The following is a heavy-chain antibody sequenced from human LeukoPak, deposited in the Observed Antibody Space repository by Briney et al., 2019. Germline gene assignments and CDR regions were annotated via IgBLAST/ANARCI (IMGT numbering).Heavy chain of an antibody. J-gene: IGHJ4*02. V-gene: IGHV1-3*01. CDR1: GYTFTSYA. Sequence: ASVKVSCKASGYTFTSYAMHWVRQAPGRRLEWMGWINAGNGNTKYSQKFQGRVTITRDTSASTAYMELSSLRSEDTAVYYCARFINKQGIWFGESTDYWGQGTLVTVSS. CDR3: ARFINKQGIWFGESTDY. CDR2: INAGNGNT. D-gene: IGHD3-10*01.